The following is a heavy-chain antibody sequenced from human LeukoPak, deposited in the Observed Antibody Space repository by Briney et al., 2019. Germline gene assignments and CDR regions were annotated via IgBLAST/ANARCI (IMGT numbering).Heavy chain of an antibody. CDR1: GGSFSGYY. Sequence: SETLSLTCAVCGGSFSGYYWSWIRQPPGKGLEWIGEINHSGSTNYNPSLKSRVTISVDTSKNQFSLKLSSVTAADTAVYYCARGRRRFKTAAAYNDYWGQGTLVTVSS. J-gene: IGHJ4*02. V-gene: IGHV4-34*01. D-gene: IGHD6-13*01. CDR3: ARGRRRFKTAAAYNDY. CDR2: INHSGST.